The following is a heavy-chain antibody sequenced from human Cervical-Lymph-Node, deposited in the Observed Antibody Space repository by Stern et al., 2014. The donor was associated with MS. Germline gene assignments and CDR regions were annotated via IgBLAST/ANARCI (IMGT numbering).Heavy chain of an antibody. CDR1: GGSISSYY. V-gene: IGHV4-59*01. CDR2: IYYSGST. D-gene: IGHD2-2*01. Sequence: VHLGESGPGLGKPSETLSLTCTVSGGSISSYYWSWIRQPPGKGLERIGDIYYSGSTNYNPSLKSRVTISVDTSKNQFSLKLSSVTAADPAVYYCARWGVVVVPAAIDYYYGMDVWGQGTTVTVSS. J-gene: IGHJ6*02. CDR3: ARWGVVVVPAAIDYYYGMDV.